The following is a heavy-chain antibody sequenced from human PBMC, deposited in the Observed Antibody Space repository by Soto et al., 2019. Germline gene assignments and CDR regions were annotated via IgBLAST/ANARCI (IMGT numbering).Heavy chain of an antibody. CDR1: GYIFAGYW. CDR2: IDPSGSPT. V-gene: IGHV5-10-1*01. D-gene: IGHD5-12*01. J-gene: IGHJ4*02. Sequence: GESLKISCKGSGYIFAGYWITWVRQKPGKGLEWMGRIDPSGSPTYYSPSFRGHVTISATKSITTVFLQWSSLRASDTAMYYCARQIYDSDAGPNFQYYFDLWGQGTPVTVSS. CDR3: ARQIYDSDAGPNFQYYFDL.